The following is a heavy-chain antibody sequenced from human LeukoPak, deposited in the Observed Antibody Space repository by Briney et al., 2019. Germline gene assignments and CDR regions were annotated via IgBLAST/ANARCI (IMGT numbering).Heavy chain of an antibody. CDR3: ARDPGAYYDFWSGYYKAGSFDY. Sequence: GGSLRLSCAASGFTFSSYWMSWVRQAPGKGLEWVANIKQDGSEKYYVDSVKGRFTISRDNAKNSLYLQMNSLRAEDTAVYYCARDPGAYYDFWSGYYKAGSFDYWGQGTLVTVSS. D-gene: IGHD3-3*01. J-gene: IGHJ4*02. CDR1: GFTFSSYW. CDR2: IKQDGSEK. V-gene: IGHV3-7*01.